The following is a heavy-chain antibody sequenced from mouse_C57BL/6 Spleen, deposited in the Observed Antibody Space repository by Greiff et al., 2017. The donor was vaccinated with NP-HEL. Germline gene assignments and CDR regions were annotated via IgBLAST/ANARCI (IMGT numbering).Heavy chain of an antibody. Sequence: QVQLKQPGAELVKPGASVKLSCKASGYTFTSYWMQWVKQRPGQGLEWIGEIDPSDSYTNYNQKFKGKATLTVDTSSSTAYMQLSSLTSEDSAVYYCERSERIYYGNYWGQGTTLTVSS. J-gene: IGHJ2*01. CDR1: GYTFTSYW. CDR2: IDPSDSYT. CDR3: ERSERIYYGNY. D-gene: IGHD2-1*01. V-gene: IGHV1-50*01.